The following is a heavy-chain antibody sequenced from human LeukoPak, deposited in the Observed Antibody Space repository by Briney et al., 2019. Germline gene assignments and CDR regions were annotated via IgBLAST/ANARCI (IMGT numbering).Heavy chain of an antibody. J-gene: IGHJ3*02. V-gene: IGHV4-30-4*01. CDR2: IYYSGST. CDR3: ASPDILTGRDAFDI. D-gene: IGHD3-9*01. CDR1: GGSISSGDYY. Sequence: SETLSLTCTVSGGSISSGDYYWSWIRQPPRTGLEWIGYIYYSGSTYYNPSLKSRVTISVDTSKNQFSLKLSSVTAADTAVYYCASPDILTGRDAFDIWGQGTMVTVSS.